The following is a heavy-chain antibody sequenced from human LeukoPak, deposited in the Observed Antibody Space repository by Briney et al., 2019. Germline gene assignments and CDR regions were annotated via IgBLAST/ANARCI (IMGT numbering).Heavy chain of an antibody. CDR1: GGSISSSSYY. CDR2: MYYSGST. V-gene: IGHV4-39*07. J-gene: IGHJ4*02. Sequence: PSETLSLTCTVSGGSISSSSYYWGWIRHPPGKWLEWIGTMYYSGSTYYNPSLKSRVTISEDTSENQFSLNLNSVTAADTAVYYCASGGQNLGDFWSGSYPFDYWGQGTLLTVSS. D-gene: IGHD3-3*01. CDR3: ASGGQNLGDFWSGSYPFDY.